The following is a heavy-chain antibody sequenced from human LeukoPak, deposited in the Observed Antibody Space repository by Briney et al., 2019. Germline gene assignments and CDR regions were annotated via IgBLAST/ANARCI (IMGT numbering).Heavy chain of an antibody. D-gene: IGHD4/OR15-4a*01. CDR2: IYYSGST. CDR3: GYGGGLDY. J-gene: IGHJ4*02. CDR1: GGSISSSSYY. Sequence: SETLSLTCTISGGSISSSSYYWGWIRQPPGKGLEWIGSIYYSGSTYYNPSLKSRVTISVDTSKNQFSLKLSSVTAADTAVYYCGYGGGLDYWGQGTLVTVSS. V-gene: IGHV4-39*01.